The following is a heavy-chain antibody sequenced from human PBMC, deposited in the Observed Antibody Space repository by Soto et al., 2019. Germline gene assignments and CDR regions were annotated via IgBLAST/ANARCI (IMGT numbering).Heavy chain of an antibody. D-gene: IGHD6-6*01. CDR2: IYYSGST. J-gene: IGHJ5*02. CDR1: GGSISSSSYY. Sequence: SETLSLTCTVSGGSISSSSYYWGWIRQPPGKGLEWIGSIYYSGSTYYNPSLKSRVTISVDTSKNQFSLKLSSVTAADTAVYYCARHEFGYQLVWFDPWGQGTLVTVSS. CDR3: ARHEFGYQLVWFDP. V-gene: IGHV4-39*01.